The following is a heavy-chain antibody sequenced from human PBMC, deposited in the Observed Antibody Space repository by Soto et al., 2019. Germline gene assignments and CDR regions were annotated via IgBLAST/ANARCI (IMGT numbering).Heavy chain of an antibody. CDR2: ISGSGGST. V-gene: IGHV3-23*01. Sequence: GGSLRLSCAASGFTFSSYAMSWVRQAPGKGLEWVSAISGSGGSTYYADSVKGRFTISRDNSKNTLYLQMNSLRAEDTAVYYCAREDCSSTSCYPYGMDVWGQGTTVTVSS. J-gene: IGHJ6*02. CDR1: GFTFSSYA. D-gene: IGHD2-2*01. CDR3: AREDCSSTSCYPYGMDV.